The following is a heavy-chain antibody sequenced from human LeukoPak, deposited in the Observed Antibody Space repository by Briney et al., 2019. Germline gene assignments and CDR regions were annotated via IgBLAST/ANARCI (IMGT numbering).Heavy chain of an antibody. D-gene: IGHD5-18*01. Sequence: PSETLSLTCAVYGGSFSGYYWTWIRQPPGKGLEWIGEINHSGSTNYNASLKSRVTISVDTSKNQFSLKLSSVTAADTAVYYCVRGGHSYGTSYFDYWGQGTLVTVSS. CDR3: VRGGHSYGTSYFDY. J-gene: IGHJ4*02. CDR2: INHSGST. CDR1: GGSFSGYY. V-gene: IGHV4-34*01.